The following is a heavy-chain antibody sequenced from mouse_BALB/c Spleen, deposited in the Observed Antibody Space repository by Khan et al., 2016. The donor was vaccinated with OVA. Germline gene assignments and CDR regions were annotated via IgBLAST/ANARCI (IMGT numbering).Heavy chain of an antibody. CDR3: ARSADGYYGAMDY. CDR2: IYPGDGDT. J-gene: IGHJ4*01. V-gene: IGHV1-87*01. Sequence: QVQLQQSGAELARPGASVKLSCKASGYTFTSYWMQWVKRRPGQGLEWIGAIYPGDGDTRYTQKFKGKSTLTADKSSSTAYMQLSSLASEDSAVYYCARSADGYYGAMDYWGQGTSVTVSS. CDR1: GYTFTSYW. D-gene: IGHD2-3*01.